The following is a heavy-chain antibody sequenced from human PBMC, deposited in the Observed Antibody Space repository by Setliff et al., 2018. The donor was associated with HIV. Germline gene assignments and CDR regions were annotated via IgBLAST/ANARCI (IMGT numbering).Heavy chain of an antibody. CDR2: IFRGVTT. Sequence: PSETLSLTCAVSGYPIIEAYYWLWIRQSPTKGLEYIGIIFRGVTTYYNPSLRSRVALSMDTSKNQFSLRLSSVTAAETAIYYCARADSRRGAGYQYMDVWGKGTTVTVSS. D-gene: IGHD4-4*01. J-gene: IGHJ6*03. V-gene: IGHV4-38-2*01. CDR3: ARADSRRGAGYQYMDV. CDR1: GYPIIEAYY.